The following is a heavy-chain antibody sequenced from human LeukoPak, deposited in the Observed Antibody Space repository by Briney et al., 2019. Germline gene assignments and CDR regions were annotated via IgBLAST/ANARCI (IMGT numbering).Heavy chain of an antibody. Sequence: GGSLRLSCAASGFTFSSYDMTWVRQAPGKGLEWVSGISTSGGTTYYADSLKGRFTISRDNSKNTLFLQMNSLRAEDTAVYYCAKAPVTTCSGAYCYPFDYWGQGTLVTVSS. J-gene: IGHJ4*02. V-gene: IGHV3-23*01. D-gene: IGHD2-15*01. CDR1: GFTFSSYD. CDR3: AKAPVTTCSGAYCYPFDY. CDR2: ISTSGGTT.